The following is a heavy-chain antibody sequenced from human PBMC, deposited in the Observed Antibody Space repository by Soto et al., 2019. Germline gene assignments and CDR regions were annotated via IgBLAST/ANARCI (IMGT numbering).Heavy chain of an antibody. D-gene: IGHD6-13*01. J-gene: IGHJ6*02. CDR2: IYHSGNT. CDR1: GGSMSSGAYY. CDR3: AKEPYSFTWYGSNGLDV. V-gene: IGHV4-31*03. Sequence: PSETLSLTCSVSGGSMSSGAYYWNWIRHYPGKGLEWIAYIYHSGNTYYNPSLRSRITISVDTSKNQFSLKVASVTDADTAVYYCAKEPYSFTWYGSNGLDVWGQGTTVTVSS.